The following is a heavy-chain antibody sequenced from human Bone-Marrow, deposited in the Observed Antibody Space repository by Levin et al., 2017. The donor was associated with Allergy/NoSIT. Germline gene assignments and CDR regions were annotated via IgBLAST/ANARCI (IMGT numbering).Heavy chain of an antibody. CDR1: GFTFSSYG. V-gene: IGHV3-33*01. J-gene: IGHJ3*02. D-gene: IGHD3-22*01. CDR3: ARVIRDYYDSSGHDAFDI. Sequence: GGSLRLSCAASGFTFSSYGMHWVRQAPGKGLEWVAVIWYDGSNKYYADSVKGRFTISRDNSKNTLYLQMNSLRAEDTAVYYCARVIRDYYDSSGHDAFDIWGQGTMVTVSS. CDR2: IWYDGSNK.